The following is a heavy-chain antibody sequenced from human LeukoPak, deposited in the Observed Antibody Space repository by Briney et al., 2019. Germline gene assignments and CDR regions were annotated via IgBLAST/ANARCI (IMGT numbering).Heavy chain of an antibody. CDR3: ARDQWELLDDAFDI. CDR1: GFTFSSYA. V-gene: IGHV3-23*01. J-gene: IGHJ3*02. D-gene: IGHD1-26*01. Sequence: PGGSLRLSCAASGFTFSSYALSWVRQAPGKGLEWVSAIVGSGGTTYYVDSVKGRFTISRDNSKNTLYLQMNSLRAEDTAVYYCARDQWELLDDAFDIWGQGTMVTVSS. CDR2: IVGSGGTT.